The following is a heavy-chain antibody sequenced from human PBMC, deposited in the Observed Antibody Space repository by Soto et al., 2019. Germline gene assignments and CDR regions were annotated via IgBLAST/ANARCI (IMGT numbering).Heavy chain of an antibody. V-gene: IGHV3-9*01. CDR3: AKGHGSGSYYLNYFDY. CDR1: GFTFDDYA. J-gene: IGHJ4*02. Sequence: EVQLVESGGGLVQPGRSLRLSCAASGFTFDDYAMHWVRQDPGKGLEWVSGIGWNGGSIAYADSVKGRFTISRDNAKNSLYLQMNSLRAEDTALYYGAKGHGSGSYYLNYFDYWGQGTLVTVSS. D-gene: IGHD3-10*01. CDR2: IGWNGGSI.